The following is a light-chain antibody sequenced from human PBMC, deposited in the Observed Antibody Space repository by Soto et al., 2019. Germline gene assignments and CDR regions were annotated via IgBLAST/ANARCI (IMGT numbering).Light chain of an antibody. Sequence: DMQMTQSPSSLSASVGDRITITCRASEDISDYLAWYQQKPGKVPKLLIYAASTLQAGVPSRFSGSGSGTDFTLTISSLQPEDVATYYCQKYNSAPRTFGQGTKVDIK. V-gene: IGKV1-27*01. CDR3: QKYNSAPRT. CDR1: EDISDY. CDR2: AAS. J-gene: IGKJ1*01.